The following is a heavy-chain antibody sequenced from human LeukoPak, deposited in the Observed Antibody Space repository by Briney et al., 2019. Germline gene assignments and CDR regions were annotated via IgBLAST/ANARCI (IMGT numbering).Heavy chain of an antibody. CDR1: GYTFTGYY. Sequence: ASVKVSXKASGYTFTGYYMHWVRQAPGQGLEWMGRINPNSGGTNYAQKLQGRVTMTRDTSISTAYMELSRLRSDDTAVYYCARGKPIAYYYDSSGQRGDYWGQGTLVTVSS. V-gene: IGHV1-2*06. D-gene: IGHD3-22*01. CDR3: ARGKPIAYYYDSSGQRGDY. J-gene: IGHJ4*02. CDR2: INPNSGGT.